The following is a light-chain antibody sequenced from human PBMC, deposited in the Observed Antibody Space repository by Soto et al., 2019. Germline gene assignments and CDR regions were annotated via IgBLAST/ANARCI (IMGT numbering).Light chain of an antibody. CDR3: CSYAGSSTGV. CDR2: DVS. CDR1: SSDVGSYKL. V-gene: IGLV2-23*02. Sequence: QSVLTQPASVSGSPGQSITISCTGTSSDVGSYKLVSWYQQHPGKAPKLIIYDVSKRPSGVSNRFSGSKSGNTASLTISGLQDEDEADYYCCSYAGSSTGVFGGGTKVTVL. J-gene: IGLJ3*02.